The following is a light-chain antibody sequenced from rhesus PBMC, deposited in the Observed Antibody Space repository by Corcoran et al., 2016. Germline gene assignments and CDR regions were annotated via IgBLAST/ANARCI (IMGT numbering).Light chain of an antibody. Sequence: DIQMTQSPSSLSATVGDKVTITCQARQSISSWLAWYQQKPGKAPKPLIYKASSLQSGVPSRFSGSGSGTDFTLTSSSLKPEDFATYYCQQYNSAPYSFGQGTKVEIK. V-gene: IGKV1-16*01. CDR1: QSISSW. CDR3: QQYNSAPYS. J-gene: IGKJ2*01. CDR2: KAS.